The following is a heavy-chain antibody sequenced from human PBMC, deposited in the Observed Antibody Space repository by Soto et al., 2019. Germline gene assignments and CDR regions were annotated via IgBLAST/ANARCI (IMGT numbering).Heavy chain of an antibody. CDR2: IYYSGIT. V-gene: IGHV4-31*03. CDR3: AREVPTVTTGSGYWFDP. D-gene: IGHD4-17*01. Sequence: QVQLQESGPGLVKPSQTLSLTCTVSGGSISSGGYYWSWIRQHPGKGLEWIGYIYYSGITYYNLSLKSRVTISVDTSKNQFSLKLSSVTAADTAVYYCAREVPTVTTGSGYWFDPWGQGTLVTVSS. J-gene: IGHJ5*02. CDR1: GGSISSGGYY.